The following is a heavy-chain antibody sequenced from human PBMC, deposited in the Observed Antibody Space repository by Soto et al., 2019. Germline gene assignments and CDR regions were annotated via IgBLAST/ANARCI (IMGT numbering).Heavy chain of an antibody. CDR1: GGTFSSYA. V-gene: IGHV1-69*13. CDR2: IIPIFGTA. J-gene: IGHJ4*02. D-gene: IGHD3-22*01. Sequence: SVKVSCKASGGTFSSYAISWVRQAPGQGLEWMGGIIPIFGTANYAQKFQGRVTITADESTSTAYMELSSLRSEDTAVYYCARLAKYYYDSSGYYQLFDYWGQGTLVTVSS. CDR3: ARLAKYYYDSSGYYQLFDY.